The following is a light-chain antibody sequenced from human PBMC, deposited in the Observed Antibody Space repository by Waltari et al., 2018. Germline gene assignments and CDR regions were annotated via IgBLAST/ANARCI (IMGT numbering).Light chain of an antibody. CDR1: SPNIANYF. V-gene: IGLV1-51*01. Sequence: QSVLTQPPSVSAAPGQKVTISCSGSSPNIANYFLSWYHQLPGATPKLLIYDNYKRPSGIPDRFSASKSGTSATLDITGLQIGDEADYYCATWDNSLTAVVFGGGTKLTVL. CDR2: DNY. J-gene: IGLJ2*01. CDR3: ATWDNSLTAVV.